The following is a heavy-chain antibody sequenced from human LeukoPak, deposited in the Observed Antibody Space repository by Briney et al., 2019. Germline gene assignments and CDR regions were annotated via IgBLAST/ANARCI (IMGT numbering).Heavy chain of an antibody. V-gene: IGHV4-4*02. CDR1: GGSISSSNW. J-gene: IGHJ4*02. Sequence: PSGTLSLTCAVSGGSISSSNWWSWVRQPPGKGLEWIGEIYHSGSTNYNPSLKSRVTISVDKSKNQFSLKLSSVTAADTAVYYCARVLLPPPFKYYFDYWGQGTLVTVSS. CDR2: IYHSGST. D-gene: IGHD3-22*01. CDR3: ARVLLPPPFKYYFDY.